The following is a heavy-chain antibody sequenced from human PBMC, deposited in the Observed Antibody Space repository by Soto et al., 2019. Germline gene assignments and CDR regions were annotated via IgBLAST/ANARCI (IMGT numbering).Heavy chain of an antibody. Sequence: QLQLQASGPGLVKPSETMSLTCSVSVGSISSSGYYWGWIRQPPGKGLEWIGNIPDSGNTYKNPSLKSRVAISVDASKLRFPLRRSSVPAADTAEYYCASLNRWYNWNYGRFDYWGQGTLVSVSS. V-gene: IGHV4-39*01. D-gene: IGHD1-7*01. CDR3: ASLNRWYNWNYGRFDY. CDR2: IPDSGNT. J-gene: IGHJ4*02. CDR1: VGSISSSGYY.